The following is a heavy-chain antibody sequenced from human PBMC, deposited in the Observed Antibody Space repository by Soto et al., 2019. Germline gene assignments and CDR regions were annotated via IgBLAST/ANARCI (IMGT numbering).Heavy chain of an antibody. CDR3: ARRPYQLLSSFYYSYMDV. CDR2: INSDGSST. V-gene: IGHV3-74*01. CDR1: GFTFSSYW. Sequence: EVQLVESGGGLVQPGGSLRLSCAASGFTFSSYWMHWVRQAPGKGLVWVSRINSDGSSTSYADSVKGRFTISRDNAKNTLYLQMNSRRAEDTAVYYCARRPYQLLSSFYYSYMDVWGKGTTVTVSS. D-gene: IGHD2-2*01. J-gene: IGHJ6*03.